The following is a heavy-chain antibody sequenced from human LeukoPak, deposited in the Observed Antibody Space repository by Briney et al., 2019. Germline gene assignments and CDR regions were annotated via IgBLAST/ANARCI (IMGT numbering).Heavy chain of an antibody. CDR2: IYYTGTT. V-gene: IGHV4-59*01. Sequence: PSETLSLTCAVSGGSFSTYYWSWTRQPPGKGLEWIGFIYYTGTTNYNPSLKSRVTISVDTSKNQFSLKLSSVTAADTAVYYCARAGANGIEAAGSLRYWGQGTLVTVSS. J-gene: IGHJ4*02. CDR1: GGSFSTYY. D-gene: IGHD6-13*01. CDR3: ARAGANGIEAAGSLRY.